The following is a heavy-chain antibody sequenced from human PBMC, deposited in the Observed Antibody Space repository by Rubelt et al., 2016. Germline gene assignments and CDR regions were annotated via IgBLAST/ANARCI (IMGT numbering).Heavy chain of an antibody. CDR1: GGSISSGGYY. J-gene: IGHJ5*02. V-gene: IGHV4-31*03. CDR3: ARGSVVAATLDWFDP. D-gene: IGHD2-15*01. CDR2: IYYSGST. Sequence: QVQLQESGPGLVKPSQTLSLTCTVSGGSISSGGYYWSWIRQHPGKGLEWIGYIYYSGSTYYNPSLKSRVTISVDTSKNQCSLKRGFVPAAETAVYYCARGSVVAATLDWFDPWGQGTLVTVSS.